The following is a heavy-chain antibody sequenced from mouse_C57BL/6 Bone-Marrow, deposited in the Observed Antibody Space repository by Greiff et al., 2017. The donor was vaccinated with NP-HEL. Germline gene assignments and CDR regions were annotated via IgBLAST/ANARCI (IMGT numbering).Heavy chain of an antibody. J-gene: IGHJ3*01. V-gene: IGHV5-6*01. D-gene: IGHD2-4*01. Sequence: EVKLVESGGDLVKPGGSLKLPCAASGFTFRSYGMSWVRQTPDKRLEWVATISSGGSYTYYPDSVKGRFTISRDNAKNTLYLQMSSLKSEDTAMYYCASPYDYDVAWFAYWGQGTLVTVSA. CDR3: ASPYDYDVAWFAY. CDR1: GFTFRSYG. CDR2: ISSGGSYT.